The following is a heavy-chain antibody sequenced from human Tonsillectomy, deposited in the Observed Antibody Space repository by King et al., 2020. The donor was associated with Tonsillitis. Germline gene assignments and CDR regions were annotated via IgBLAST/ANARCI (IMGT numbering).Heavy chain of an antibody. CDR3: AKVAFTIYSSTSCAPFDP. J-gene: IGHJ5*02. D-gene: IGHD2-2*01. V-gene: IGHV3-30*02. CDR1: GFTFSSYG. Sequence: QLVQSGGGVVQPGGSLRLSCAASGFTFSSYGMHWVRQAPGKGLEWVAFIRYDGSNKYYADSVKGRFTISRDNSKNTLYLQMNSLRAEDTAVYYCAKVAFTIYSSTSCAPFDPWGQGTLVTVSS. CDR2: IRYDGSNK.